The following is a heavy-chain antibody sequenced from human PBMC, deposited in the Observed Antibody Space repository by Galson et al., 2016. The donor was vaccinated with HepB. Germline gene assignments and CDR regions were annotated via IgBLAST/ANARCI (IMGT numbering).Heavy chain of an antibody. J-gene: IGHJ4*02. Sequence: VSGGSISKSFYYWGWIRQPPGKGLEWIGSIYYSGSTFYNPSLKSRVTISIDTSKNQFSLKLSSVTAADTALYYCARSRAGYDSSGYYFWGQGTLVTVSS. CDR2: IYYSGST. CDR1: GGSISKSFYY. CDR3: ARSRAGYDSSGYYF. V-gene: IGHV4-39*07. D-gene: IGHD3-22*01.